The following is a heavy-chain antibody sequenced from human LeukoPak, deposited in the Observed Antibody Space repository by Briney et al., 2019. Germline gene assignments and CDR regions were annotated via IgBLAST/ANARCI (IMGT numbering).Heavy chain of an antibody. D-gene: IGHD6-19*01. Sequence: GGSLRLSCAASGFSFSNYGMHWVRQAPGKGLEWVAFIRYDGSNKNYADSVKGRFTISRDNSGNTLYLQINSLRAEDTAVYYCARDFNYSSGWYSWSKGWFDPWGQGTLVAVSS. V-gene: IGHV3-30*02. CDR2: IRYDGSNK. CDR1: GFSFSNYG. CDR3: ARDFNYSSGWYSWSKGWFDP. J-gene: IGHJ5*02.